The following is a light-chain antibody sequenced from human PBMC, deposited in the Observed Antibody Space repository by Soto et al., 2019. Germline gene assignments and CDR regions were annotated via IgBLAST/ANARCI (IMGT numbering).Light chain of an antibody. Sequence: QSVLTQPPSVSAAPGQKVTISCSGSSSNIGNQFVSWYQQLPGTAPKLLIYDNNKRPSGIPDRFSGSKSGTSATLGIAGLQTGDEADYYCGSWDSSLTGVVFGGGTQLTVL. CDR3: GSWDSSLTGVV. CDR2: DNN. V-gene: IGLV1-51*01. CDR1: SSNIGNQF. J-gene: IGLJ2*01.